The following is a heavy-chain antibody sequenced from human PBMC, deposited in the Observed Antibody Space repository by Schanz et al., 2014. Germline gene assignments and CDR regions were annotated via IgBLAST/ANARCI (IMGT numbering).Heavy chain of an antibody. D-gene: IGHD2-15*01. V-gene: IGHV3-9*01. CDR3: ARDKGGLIPFDY. CDR2: ISWNSGSL. CDR1: GFTFDDYA. Sequence: EVQLVESGGGLVQPGRSLRLSCAASGFTFDDYAMHWVRQAPGKGLEWVSGISWNSGSLGYADSVKGRFTISRDNAKNSLYLQMNSLRAEDTAVYYCARDKGGLIPFDYWGQGTLVAVSS. J-gene: IGHJ4*02.